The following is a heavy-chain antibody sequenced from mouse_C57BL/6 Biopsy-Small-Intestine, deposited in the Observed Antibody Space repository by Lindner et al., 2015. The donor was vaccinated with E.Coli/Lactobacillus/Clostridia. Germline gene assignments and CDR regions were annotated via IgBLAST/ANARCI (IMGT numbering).Heavy chain of an antibody. V-gene: IGHV1-42*01. Sequence: VQLQESGPELVKPGASVKISCKASGYSFTGYYLNWVKQSPEKSLEWIGEINPITIGTTYNQNFKAKATLTVDKSSSTAYMQLKSLTSEDSAVYYCTRGSRYYFDYWGQGTTLTVSS. D-gene: IGHD1-1*01. CDR1: GYSFTGYY. CDR3: TRGSRYYFDY. J-gene: IGHJ2*01. CDR2: INPITIGT.